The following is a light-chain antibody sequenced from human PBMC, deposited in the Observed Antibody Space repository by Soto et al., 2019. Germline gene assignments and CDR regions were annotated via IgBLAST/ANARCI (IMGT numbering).Light chain of an antibody. CDR1: QSISSY. J-gene: IGKJ1*01. V-gene: IGKV1-39*01. CDR2: AAS. CDR3: QQSYSTPRT. Sequence: DIQMTQSPSSLSASVGDRVTITCRASQSISSYLNWYQQKPGKAPKRLIYAASSLQSGVPSRFSGSVSGTDFTLTISSLQPEDFATYYCQQSYSTPRTFGQGTKVDIK.